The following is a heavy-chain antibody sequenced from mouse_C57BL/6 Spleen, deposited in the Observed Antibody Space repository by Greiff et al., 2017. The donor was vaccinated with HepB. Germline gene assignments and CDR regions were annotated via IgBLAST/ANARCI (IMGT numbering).Heavy chain of an antibody. CDR3: ARNYYGSSPYWYFDV. V-gene: IGHV1-72*01. CDR2: IDPNSGGT. D-gene: IGHD1-1*01. J-gene: IGHJ1*03. CDR1: GYTFTSYW. Sequence: QVQLQQPGAELVKPGASVKLSCKASGYTFTSYWMHWVKQRPGRGLEWIGRIDPNSGGTKYNEKFKSKATLTVDKPSSTAYMQLSSLTSEDSADYYCARNYYGSSPYWYFDVWGTGTTVTVSS.